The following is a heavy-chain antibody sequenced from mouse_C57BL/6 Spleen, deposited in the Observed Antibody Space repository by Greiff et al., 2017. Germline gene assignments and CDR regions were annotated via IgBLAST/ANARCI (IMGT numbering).Heavy chain of an antibody. Sequence: VQLQQSGAELVKPGASVKISCKASGYAFSSYWVNWVKQRPGKGLEWIGQIYPGDGDTNYNGKFKGKATLTADKSSSTAYMQLSSLTSEDSAVYFCARSLDFDYWGQGTTLTVSS. V-gene: IGHV1-80*01. CDR2: IYPGDGDT. CDR3: ARSLDFDY. J-gene: IGHJ2*01. CDR1: GYAFSSYW.